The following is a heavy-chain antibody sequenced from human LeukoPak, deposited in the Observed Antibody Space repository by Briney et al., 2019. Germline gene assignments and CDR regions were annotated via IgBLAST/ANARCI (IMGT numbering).Heavy chain of an antibody. Sequence: GGSLRLSCAASGFTFSSYGMHWVRQAPGKGLEWVSTSSGNGGSTYYGDSVKGRFTISRDNVKNTLHLQMSSLRAEDTAIYYCARDSNWNNGGFDYWGQGTLVTVSA. CDR1: GFTFSSYG. CDR3: ARDSNWNNGGFDY. V-gene: IGHV3-23*01. J-gene: IGHJ4*02. CDR2: SSGNGGST. D-gene: IGHD1/OR15-1a*01.